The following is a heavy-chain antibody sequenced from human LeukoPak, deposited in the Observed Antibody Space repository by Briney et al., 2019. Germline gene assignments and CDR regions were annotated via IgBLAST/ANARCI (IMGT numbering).Heavy chain of an antibody. J-gene: IGHJ5*02. D-gene: IGHD2-15*01. CDR2: INYGGTT. Sequence: SETLSLTCAVYGGSFSGYYWNWIRQPPLKGLEWIGEINYGGTTKYNPSLKSRVTISVERPKNQFSLKLSSGTAADTAVYYCVRRRRILPFDPWGEGTLVTVSS. CDR3: VRRRRILPFDP. CDR1: GGSFSGYY. V-gene: IGHV4-34*01.